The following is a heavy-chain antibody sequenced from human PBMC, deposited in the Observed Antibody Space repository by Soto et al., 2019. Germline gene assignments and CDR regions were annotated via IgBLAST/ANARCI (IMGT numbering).Heavy chain of an antibody. CDR2: IYYSGST. J-gene: IGHJ4*02. Sequence: PSETLSLTCTVSGGSISSSSYYWGWIRQPPGKGLEWIGSIYYSGSTYYNPSLKSQVTISVDTSNNQFSLKLSSVTAADTAVDYCVRDGYNHFDYWGEGTLVTMFS. CDR3: VRDGYNHFDY. CDR1: GGSISSSSYY. D-gene: IGHD5-12*01. V-gene: IGHV4-39*02.